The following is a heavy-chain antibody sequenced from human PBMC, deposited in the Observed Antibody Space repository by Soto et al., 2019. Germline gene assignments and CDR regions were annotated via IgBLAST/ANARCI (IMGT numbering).Heavy chain of an antibody. V-gene: IGHV3-43*02. J-gene: IGHJ4*02. D-gene: IGHD3-22*01. CDR1: RFTFADYA. CDR2: INADGSEK. Sequence: VQMVESGRGVVHPGGSLRLSCAVSRFTFADYAVHWVRQSAGKGLEWVSFINADGSEKYYADSVRGRFTISRDNSKDSFYLQMHSLRLEDTAMYYCAKAKFYYDSSPYDSWGQGTLVTASS. CDR3: AKAKFYYDSSPYDS.